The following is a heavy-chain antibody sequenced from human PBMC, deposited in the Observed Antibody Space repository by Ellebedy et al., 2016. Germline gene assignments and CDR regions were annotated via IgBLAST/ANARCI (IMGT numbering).Heavy chain of an antibody. CDR3: ARGEYGDLKHAPGY. D-gene: IGHD4-17*01. Sequence: GSLRLXCTVSGGSISSYYWSWIRQPPGKGLEWIGYIYNSGSTSYNPSLKSRVSISVDMSKKQFSLKLSSVTAADTAVYYCARGEYGDLKHAPGYWGQGTLVTVSS. CDR1: GGSISSYY. V-gene: IGHV4-59*01. CDR2: IYNSGST. J-gene: IGHJ4*02.